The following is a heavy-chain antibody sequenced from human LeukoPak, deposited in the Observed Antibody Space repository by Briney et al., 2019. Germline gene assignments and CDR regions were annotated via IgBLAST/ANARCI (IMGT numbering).Heavy chain of an antibody. Sequence: ASVKVSCKASGCTFSSYGIIWARQAPGQGLEWMGWVNGYNGNTNYAQKFQGRVAMTTDTPTSTAYVELRSLRSDDTAVYYCARDGGGSYYSDWGQGTLVTVSS. D-gene: IGHD1-26*01. V-gene: IGHV1-18*01. J-gene: IGHJ4*02. CDR2: VNGYNGNT. CDR1: GCTFSSYG. CDR3: ARDGGGSYYSD.